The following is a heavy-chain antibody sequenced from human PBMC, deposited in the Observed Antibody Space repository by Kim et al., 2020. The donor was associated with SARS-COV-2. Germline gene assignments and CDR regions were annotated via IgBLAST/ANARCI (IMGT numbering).Heavy chain of an antibody. D-gene: IGHD3-10*01. CDR3: AIPELGFGELFY. V-gene: IGHV4-39*01. CDR1: GGSISSSSYY. CDR2: IYYSGST. Sequence: SQTLSLSCTVSGGSISSSSYYWGWIRQPPGKGLEWIGSIYYSGSTYYNPSLKSRVTISVDTSKNPFSLKPRSVTAADTAVYYCAIPELGFGELFYWGQGT. J-gene: IGHJ4*02.